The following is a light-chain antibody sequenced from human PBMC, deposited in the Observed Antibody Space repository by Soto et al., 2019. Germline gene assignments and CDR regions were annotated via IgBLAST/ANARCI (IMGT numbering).Light chain of an antibody. Sequence: QSALTQPASVSGSPGQSITISCTGTSSDAGNYNLVSWYQQHPDKAPKLMIYEGSKRPSGVSNRFSGSKSGNTASLTISGLQPEDEADYYCCSYAGSSTSVFGTGTKLTVL. CDR2: EGS. J-gene: IGLJ1*01. V-gene: IGLV2-23*01. CDR3: CSYAGSSTSV. CDR1: SSDAGNYNL.